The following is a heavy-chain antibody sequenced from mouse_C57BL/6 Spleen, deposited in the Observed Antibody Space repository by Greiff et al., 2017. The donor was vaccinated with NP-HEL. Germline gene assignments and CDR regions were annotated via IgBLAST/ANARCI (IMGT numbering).Heavy chain of an antibody. V-gene: IGHV1-69*01. CDR1: GYTFTSYW. CDR2: IDPSDSYT. J-gene: IGHJ4*01. D-gene: IGHD2-5*01. Sequence: QVQLQQPGAELVMPGASVKLSCKASGYTFTSYWMHWVKQRPGQGLEWIGEIDPSDSYTNYNQKFKGKSTLTVDKSSSTAYMQLSSLTSEDSAVYYCARLGSNYYGGQGTSVTVSS. CDR3: ARLGSNYY.